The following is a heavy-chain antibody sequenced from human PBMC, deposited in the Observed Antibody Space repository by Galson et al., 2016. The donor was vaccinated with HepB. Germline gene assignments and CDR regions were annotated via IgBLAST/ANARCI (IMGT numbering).Heavy chain of an antibody. CDR2: ISSLSSYI. V-gene: IGHV3-21*04. CDR3: AKISLVGYNSGWGGSFDI. J-gene: IGHJ3*02. CDR1: GFTFSDYN. D-gene: IGHD6-19*01. Sequence: SLRLSCAASGFTFSDYNMNWVRQAPGKGLEWVSYISSLSSYIYYADSVKGRFTISRDNSKNTLYLQMNSLRAEDAAVYYCAKISLVGYNSGWGGSFDIWGRGTMVTVSS.